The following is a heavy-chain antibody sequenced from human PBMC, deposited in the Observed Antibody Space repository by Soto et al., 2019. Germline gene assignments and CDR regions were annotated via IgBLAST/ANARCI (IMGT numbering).Heavy chain of an antibody. CDR3: ARDRSSSSEGGYYYYYGMDV. Sequence: SESLSLTCTVSGGSISSGGYYWSWIRQHPGKGLEWIGYIYYSGSTYYNPSLKSRVTISVDTSKNQFSLKLSSVTAADTAVYYCARDRSSSSEGGYYYYYGMDVWGQGTTVTVSS. J-gene: IGHJ6*02. D-gene: IGHD6-6*01. V-gene: IGHV4-31*03. CDR2: IYYSGST. CDR1: GGSISSGGYY.